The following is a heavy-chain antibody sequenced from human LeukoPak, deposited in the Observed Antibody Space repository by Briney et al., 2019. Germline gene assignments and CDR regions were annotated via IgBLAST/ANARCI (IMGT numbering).Heavy chain of an antibody. Sequence: SETLSLTCTVSGGSISSYYWSWIRQPPGKRLEWIGYIYYSGTTNYNPSLKSRVTISVDMSKNQFSLKLSSVTAADTAVYYCARLPSGGTRLDYWGQGTLVTVSS. CDR3: ARLPSGGTRLDY. V-gene: IGHV4-59*08. J-gene: IGHJ4*02. D-gene: IGHD2-15*01. CDR2: IYYSGTT. CDR1: GGSISSYY.